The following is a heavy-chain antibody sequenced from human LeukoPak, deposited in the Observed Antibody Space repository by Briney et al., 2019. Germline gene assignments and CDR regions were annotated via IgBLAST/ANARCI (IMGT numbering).Heavy chain of an antibody. CDR3: AGTAMIVVASFDY. CDR1: GGSISSSSYY. CDR2: IYYSGGT. D-gene: IGHD3-22*01. Sequence: SETLSLTCTVSGGSISSSSYYWGWIRQPPGKGLEWIGSIYYSGGTYYNPSLKGRVIISVDSSKNQFSLKLSSVTAADTAVYYCAGTAMIVVASFDYWGQGTLVTVSS. J-gene: IGHJ4*02. V-gene: IGHV4-39*01.